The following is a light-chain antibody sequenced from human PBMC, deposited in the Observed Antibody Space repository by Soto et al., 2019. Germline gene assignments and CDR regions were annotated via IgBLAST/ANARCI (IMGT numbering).Light chain of an antibody. J-gene: IGKJ2*01. Sequence: ETVLTQSPATLSLSPGERATLSCRASQSVSNSLAWYQQKPGQAPRLLIYDASNRATGIPARFSGSGSGTDFTLTISGLEPEDSAVYYCQQRSNWPPYTFGQGTK. V-gene: IGKV3-11*01. CDR3: QQRSNWPPYT. CDR1: QSVSNS. CDR2: DAS.